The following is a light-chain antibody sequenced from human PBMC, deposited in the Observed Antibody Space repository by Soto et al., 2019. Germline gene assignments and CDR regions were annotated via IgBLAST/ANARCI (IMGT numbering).Light chain of an antibody. CDR2: TND. V-gene: IGLV1-44*01. Sequence: QSVLTQPPSASGTPGQRVIISCYGSSSNMGTNTVHWFQQFPGTAPKLLIYTNDQRPSGVPDRFSGSNSGTSASLAISGLQSEDEADYYCAVWDDSLNGHVFGPGSKVTVL. J-gene: IGLJ1*01. CDR3: AVWDDSLNGHV. CDR1: SSNMGTNT.